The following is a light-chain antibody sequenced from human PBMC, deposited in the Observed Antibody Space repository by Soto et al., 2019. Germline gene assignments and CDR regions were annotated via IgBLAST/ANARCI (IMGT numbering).Light chain of an antibody. CDR2: AAS. Sequence: DIQMTQSPSSLSASVGDRVTLACRASQGISNYLNWYQQKPWKAPKLLIYAASNLQSRVPSRFSGSVSGTYFTLTISSLQPEDSATYHCQQTYTSPYTFGQGTKLEIK. CDR3: QQTYTSPYT. CDR1: QGISNY. V-gene: IGKV1-39*01. J-gene: IGKJ2*01.